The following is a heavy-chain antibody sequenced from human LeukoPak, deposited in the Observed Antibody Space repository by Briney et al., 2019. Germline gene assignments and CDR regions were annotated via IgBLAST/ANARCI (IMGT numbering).Heavy chain of an antibody. CDR2: INQDGSGK. V-gene: IGHV3-7*01. CDR1: GFTFSGYW. J-gene: IGHJ4*02. D-gene: IGHD5-18*01. Sequence: PGGSLRLSCAASGFTFSGYWMNWVRQPPGKGLEWVANINQDGSGKYYVDSVKGRFTISRDNARSSLYLQMNSLRAEDTGLYYCARDPSRRYTYGYGDSWGQGTLVTVSS. CDR3: ARDPSRRYTYGYGDS.